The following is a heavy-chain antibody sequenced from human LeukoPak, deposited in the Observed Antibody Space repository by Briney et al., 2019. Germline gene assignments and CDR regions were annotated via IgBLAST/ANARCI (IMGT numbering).Heavy chain of an antibody. CDR1: GYTFSSYA. J-gene: IGHJ5*02. Sequence: GASVKVSCKASGYTFSSYAMNWVRQAPGQGLEWMGWINTNTGNPTYAQGFTGRFVFSLDTSVSTAYLQISSLKAEDTAVYYCARRRPYCGGDCYSDNWFDPWGQGTLVTVSS. V-gene: IGHV7-4-1*02. CDR2: INTNTGNP. CDR3: ARRRPYCGGDCYSDNWFDP. D-gene: IGHD2-21*02.